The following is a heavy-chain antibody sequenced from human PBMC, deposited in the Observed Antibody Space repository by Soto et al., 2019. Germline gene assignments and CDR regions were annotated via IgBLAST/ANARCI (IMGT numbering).Heavy chain of an antibody. J-gene: IGHJ4*02. Sequence: SVKVSCKASGGTFSSYAISWVRQAPGQGLEWMGGIIPIFGTANYAQKYQGRVTITADESTSTAYMELSSLRSEDTAVYYCAASLFPYIVVVLAVTSFWGQGSLVTGS. CDR3: AASLFPYIVVVLAVTSF. D-gene: IGHD2-15*01. CDR1: GGTFSSYA. CDR2: IIPIFGTA. V-gene: IGHV1-69*13.